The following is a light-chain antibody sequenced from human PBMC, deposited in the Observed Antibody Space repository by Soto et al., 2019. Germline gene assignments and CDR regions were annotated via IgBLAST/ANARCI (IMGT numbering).Light chain of an antibody. Sequence: DIQMTQTPSTLSASVGDRVTITCRASQSISSWLAWYQQKPGKAPKLLIYDASSLESGVPSRFSGSGSATEFTLTISSLQPDDFATYYSQQYNSYPFTFGPGTKVDIK. V-gene: IGKV1-5*01. CDR2: DAS. CDR1: QSISSW. CDR3: QQYNSYPFT. J-gene: IGKJ3*01.